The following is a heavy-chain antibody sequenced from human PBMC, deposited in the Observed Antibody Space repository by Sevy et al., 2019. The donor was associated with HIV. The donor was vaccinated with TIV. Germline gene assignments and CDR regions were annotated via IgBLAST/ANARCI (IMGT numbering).Heavy chain of an antibody. D-gene: IGHD1-26*01. Sequence: GGSLRLSCAASGFTFSSYAMSSVRQAPGKGLEWVSAISGRGGSTYYADSVKGRFTISRDNSKNTLYLKMNSLRAEDTAAYYCAKIAGELGIDSDYMDIWGKGTTVTVSS. V-gene: IGHV3-23*01. J-gene: IGHJ6*03. CDR3: AKIAGELGIDSDYMDI. CDR1: GFTFSSYA. CDR2: ISGRGGST.